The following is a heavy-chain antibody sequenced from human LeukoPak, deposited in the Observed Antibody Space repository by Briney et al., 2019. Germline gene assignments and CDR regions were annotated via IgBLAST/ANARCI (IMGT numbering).Heavy chain of an antibody. CDR1: GFTFSNYW. Sequence: GGSLRLSCTASGFTFSNYWMSWVRQAPGKGLEWVATIKKDGSEIFYVDSVKGRFTISRDNAENSLFLQMNGLRAEDTASYYCARDWGGMDVWAKGTTVTVSS. J-gene: IGHJ6*04. CDR3: ARDWGGMDV. CDR2: IKKDGSEI. D-gene: IGHD3-16*01. V-gene: IGHV3-7*03.